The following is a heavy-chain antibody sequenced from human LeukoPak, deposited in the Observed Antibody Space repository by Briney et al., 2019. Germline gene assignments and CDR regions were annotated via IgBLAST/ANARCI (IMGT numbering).Heavy chain of an antibody. J-gene: IGHJ4*02. CDR2: IYYSGST. D-gene: IGHD3-10*01. V-gene: IGHV4-59*01. CDR1: GGSISSYY. CDR3: ARAWSYYGSGSLDY. Sequence: SETLSLTCTVSGGSISSYYWSWIRQPPWKGLEWIGYIYYSGSTNYNPSLKSRVTISVDTSKNQFSLKLSSVTAADTAVYYCARAWSYYGSGSLDYWGQGTLVTVSS.